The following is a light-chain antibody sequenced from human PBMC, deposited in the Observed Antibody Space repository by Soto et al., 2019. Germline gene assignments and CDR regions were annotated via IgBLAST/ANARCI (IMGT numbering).Light chain of an antibody. CDR3: ATWDGSLPGEV. V-gene: IGLV1-51*01. CDR1: SSNIGNNY. CDR2: DNN. Sequence: QSVLTQSPSVSAAPGQKLTISCSGSSSNIGNNYVSWYQQVPGTAPKLLIYDNNKRPSGIPDRFSGSKSGTSGTLDITGLQTGDEADYYCATWDGSLPGEVFGGGTKLTVL. J-gene: IGLJ2*01.